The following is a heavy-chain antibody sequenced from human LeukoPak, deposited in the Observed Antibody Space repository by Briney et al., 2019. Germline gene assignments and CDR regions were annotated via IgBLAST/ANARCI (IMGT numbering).Heavy chain of an antibody. D-gene: IGHD3-22*01. CDR3: SRSAYYDGSGNYYDY. Sequence: PGGSLRLSCAASGFTFSSYWMNWVRQAPGKGLVWVSRISDGGSTTTYADSVKGRFTISRDNAKNTLYLQMNGLRAEDTAVYYCSRSAYYDGSGNYYDYWGQGTLVTVSS. V-gene: IGHV3-74*01. J-gene: IGHJ4*02. CDR1: GFTFSSYW. CDR2: ISDGGSTT.